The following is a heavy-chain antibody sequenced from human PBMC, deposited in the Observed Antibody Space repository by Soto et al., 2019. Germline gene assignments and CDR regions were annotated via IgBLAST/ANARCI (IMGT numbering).Heavy chain of an antibody. D-gene: IGHD1-26*01. J-gene: IGHJ4*02. CDR3: AKEEWELTRPRFDY. CDR2: ITASGNT. V-gene: IGHV3-23*01. CDR1: GFTLSSYA. Sequence: EVQLLESGGGLVQPGGSLRLSCAASGFTLSSYAMSWVRQAPGKGLEWVSAITASGNTDYVDSVKGRFTISRDSSRNTLYLQMIGLRDEDTAVYYCAKEEWELTRPRFDYWGQGTLVTVSS.